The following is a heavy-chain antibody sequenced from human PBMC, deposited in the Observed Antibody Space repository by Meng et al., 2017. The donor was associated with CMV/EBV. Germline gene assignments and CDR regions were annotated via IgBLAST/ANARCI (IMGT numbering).Heavy chain of an antibody. Sequence: SFAASGFTFSDSYMSWIRQAPGQGLEWISYISSSGKTIYYADSVKGRFTISRDNAKNSLFLQMSSLRAEDTAVYYCARENADYVLFDHWGQGSLVTVSS. CDR2: ISSSGKTI. J-gene: IGHJ5*02. CDR3: ARENADYVLFDH. D-gene: IGHD3-16*01. CDR1: GFTFSDSY. V-gene: IGHV3-11*01.